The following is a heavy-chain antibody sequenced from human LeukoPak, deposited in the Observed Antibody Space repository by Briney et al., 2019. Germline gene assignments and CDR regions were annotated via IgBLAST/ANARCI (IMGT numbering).Heavy chain of an antibody. J-gene: IGHJ3*02. Sequence: PSETLSLTCTVSGDSINSYYWSWIRQPPGKGLEWIGYIYYSGSTNYNPSLKSRVTISVDTSNNKFSLKLTSLTAADTAVYYCVRHLSAGRPAFDIWSQGTMVTVSS. D-gene: IGHD6-19*01. CDR2: IYYSGST. V-gene: IGHV4-59*08. CDR3: VRHLSAGRPAFDI. CDR1: GDSINSYY.